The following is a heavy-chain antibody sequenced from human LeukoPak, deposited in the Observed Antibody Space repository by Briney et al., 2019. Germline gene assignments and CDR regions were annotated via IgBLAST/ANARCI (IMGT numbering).Heavy chain of an antibody. D-gene: IGHD3-3*01. CDR2: INSDGSST. J-gene: IGHJ4*02. CDR3: ASHGGVDY. Sequence: GGPLRLSCAASGFTFSSYWMHWVRQAPGKGLVWVSRINSDGSSTSYADSVKGRFTISRDNAKNTLYLQSNNLRAEDTAEYYCASHGGVDYWGQGTLVTVSS. V-gene: IGHV3-74*01. CDR1: GFTFSSYW.